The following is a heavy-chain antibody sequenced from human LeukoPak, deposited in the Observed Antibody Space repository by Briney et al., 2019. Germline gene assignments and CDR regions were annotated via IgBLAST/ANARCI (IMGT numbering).Heavy chain of an antibody. J-gene: IGHJ3*02. CDR2: ISYDGGNK. Sequence: HPGGSLRLSCAASGFTFSSYAIHWVRQAPGKGLEWVAVISYDGGNKYYADSVKGRFTISRDNSKNTLYLQMNSLRAEDTAVYYCARDDGYSSSSAFDIWGQGTMVTVSS. D-gene: IGHD6-13*01. V-gene: IGHV3-30*04. CDR1: GFTFSSYA. CDR3: ARDDGYSSSSAFDI.